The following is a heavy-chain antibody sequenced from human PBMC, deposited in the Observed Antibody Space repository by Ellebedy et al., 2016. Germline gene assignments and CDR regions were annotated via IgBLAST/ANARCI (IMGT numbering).Heavy chain of an antibody. Sequence: GSLRLXXGVYGGSFSDYYWSWIRQPPGKGLEWIGEIHQSGSTNYNPSLKSRVTISVDTSKNQFSLKLSSVTAADTAVYYCARGVAVADMVWGQGTLVTVSS. CDR1: GGSFSDYY. D-gene: IGHD6-19*01. J-gene: IGHJ4*02. V-gene: IGHV4-34*01. CDR2: IHQSGST. CDR3: ARGVAVADMV.